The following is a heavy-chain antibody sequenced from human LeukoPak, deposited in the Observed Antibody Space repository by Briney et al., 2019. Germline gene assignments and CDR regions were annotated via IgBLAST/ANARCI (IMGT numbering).Heavy chain of an antibody. CDR2: IRSKTDGGTT. J-gene: IGHJ3*02. CDR1: GFTFSNAW. Sequence: PGGALRLSCAASGFTFSNAWMSWVRQAPGKWLEWVGHIRSKTDGGTTDYAAPVKGRFTISRDDSKNTLYLQMNSLRAEDTAVYYCAKDLRWDRNQLLDAFDIWGQGTMVTVSS. D-gene: IGHD2-2*01. CDR3: AKDLRWDRNQLLDAFDI. V-gene: IGHV3-15*01.